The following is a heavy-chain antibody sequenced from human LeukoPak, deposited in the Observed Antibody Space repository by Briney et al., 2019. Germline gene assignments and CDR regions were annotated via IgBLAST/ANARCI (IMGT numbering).Heavy chain of an antibody. V-gene: IGHV3-30*04. Sequence: GRSLRLSCAASGFTFSSYAMHWVRQAPGKGLEWVAVISYDGSNKYYADSVKGRFTISRDNSKNTLYLQMNSLRAEDTAVYYCARDRAGGGVDYWGQGTLVTVSS. J-gene: IGHJ4*02. D-gene: IGHD3-16*01. CDR3: ARDRAGGGVDY. CDR1: GFTFSSYA. CDR2: ISYDGSNK.